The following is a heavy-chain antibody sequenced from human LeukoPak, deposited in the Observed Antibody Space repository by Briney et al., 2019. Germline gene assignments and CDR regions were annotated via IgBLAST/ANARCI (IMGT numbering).Heavy chain of an antibody. CDR2: INHSGST. CDR1: GGSFSGYY. CDR3: ARGRGSGGWSEFDY. D-gene: IGHD6-19*01. V-gene: IGHV4-34*01. Sequence: PSETLSLTCAVYGGSFSGYYWSWIRQPPGKGREWIGEINHSGSTNYNPSLKSRVTISVDTSKNQFSLKLSSVTAADTAVYYCARGRGSGGWSEFDYWGQGTLVTVSS. J-gene: IGHJ4*02.